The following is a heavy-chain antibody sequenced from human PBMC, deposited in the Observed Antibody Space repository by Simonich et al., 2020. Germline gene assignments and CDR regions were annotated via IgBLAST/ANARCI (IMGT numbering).Heavy chain of an antibody. Sequence: EVQLVESGGGLVQPGGSLRLSCAASGFTFSSYWMHWVRQAPGKGLVLVSRINSEGSSTSYGDAVKGRVTISRDNAKNTLYLQMNSLRAEDTAVYYCAREAGDLWYFDLWGRGTLVTVSS. V-gene: IGHV3-74*01. CDR2: INSEGSST. CDR3: AREAGDLWYFDL. D-gene: IGHD7-27*01. CDR1: GFTFSSYW. J-gene: IGHJ2*01.